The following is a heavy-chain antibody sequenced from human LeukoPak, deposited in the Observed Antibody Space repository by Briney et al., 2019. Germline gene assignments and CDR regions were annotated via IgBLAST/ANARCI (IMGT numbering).Heavy chain of an antibody. CDR2: INTDGSST. D-gene: IGHD3-16*01. CDR3: ARASPVWDY. Sequence: GGSLRLSCAASGFTFSSYWMHWVRQAPGKGLVWVSRINTDGSSTNYADSVKGRFTISRDSAKNTLYLQMHSLRAEDTAVYYCARASPVWDYWGQGTLVTVSS. V-gene: IGHV3-74*01. J-gene: IGHJ4*02. CDR1: GFTFSSYW.